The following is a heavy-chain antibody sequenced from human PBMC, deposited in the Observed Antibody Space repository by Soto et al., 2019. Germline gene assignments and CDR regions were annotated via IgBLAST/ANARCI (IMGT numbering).Heavy chain of an antibody. CDR3: ARLHRHGRYAMDV. CDR1: GGSFTYT. V-gene: IGHV1-69*13. Sequence: SVKVSCKASGGSFTYTLSWVRQAPGQGLEWMGGIIPIFGTTNYAQKFQGRVTITADESTKTDYMELSTLRSEDTAVYYCARLHRHGRYAMDVWCQGNTVTLSS. CDR2: IIPIFGTT. J-gene: IGHJ6*02.